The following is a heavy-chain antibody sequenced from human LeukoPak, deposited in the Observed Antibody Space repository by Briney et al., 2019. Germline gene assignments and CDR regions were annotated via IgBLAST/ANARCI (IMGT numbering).Heavy chain of an antibody. J-gene: IGHJ4*02. D-gene: IGHD4-17*01. V-gene: IGHV3-33*03. CDR1: GFTFSDYG. CDR3: ASLDYGD. Sequence: GGSLRLSCAASGFTFSDYGMHWVRQAPGKGLEWVAVIWYDGSDKYYADSVKGRFTISRDNAKNSLYLQMNSLRAEDTAVYYCASLDYGDWGQGTLVTVSS. CDR2: IWYDGSDK.